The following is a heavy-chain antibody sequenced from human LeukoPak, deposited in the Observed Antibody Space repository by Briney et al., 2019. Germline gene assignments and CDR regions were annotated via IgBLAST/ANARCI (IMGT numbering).Heavy chain of an antibody. CDR3: ARGKYYYDSSGYPFPYYFDY. D-gene: IGHD3-22*01. V-gene: IGHV4-4*07. J-gene: IGHJ4*02. Sequence: SETLSLTGTVSGGSISSYYWRWLRQPAGKGLEWIGRIYTSGSTNYNPSLKSRVTMSVDTSKNQFSLKLSSVTAADTAVYYCARGKYYYDSSGYPFPYYFDYWGQGTLVTVSS. CDR2: IYTSGST. CDR1: GGSISSYY.